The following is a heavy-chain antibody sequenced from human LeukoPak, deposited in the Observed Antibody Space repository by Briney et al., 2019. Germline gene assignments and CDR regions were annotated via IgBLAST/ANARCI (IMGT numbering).Heavy chain of an antibody. CDR1: GGSLSSYY. Sequence: SETLSLTCTVSGGSLSSYYWSWLRQPPGKGLEWIGYIYYSGSTNYNPSLKSRVTISVDTSKNQFSLKLSSVTVADTAVYYCARGRQQLAYWGQGTLVTVSS. CDR2: IYYSGST. CDR3: ARGRQQLAY. J-gene: IGHJ4*02. D-gene: IGHD6-13*01. V-gene: IGHV4-59*01.